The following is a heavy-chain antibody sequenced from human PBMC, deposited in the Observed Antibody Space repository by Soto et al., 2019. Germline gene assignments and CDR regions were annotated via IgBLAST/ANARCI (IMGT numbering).Heavy chain of an antibody. D-gene: IGHD3-22*01. CDR2: LYYGRSA. V-gene: IGHV4-59*01. CDR3: ALRSMAVVPEY. J-gene: IGHJ4*02. CDR1: GDSISTYY. Sequence: QVQLQESGPGLVKPSETLSLTCAVSGDSISTYYCMWIRQPPGKGLESIGYLYYGRSANYNPSLTARXSXSVXTSTNQCPLTLSSMTAADTAVYYCALRSMAVVPEYWGQGTLVTVSS.